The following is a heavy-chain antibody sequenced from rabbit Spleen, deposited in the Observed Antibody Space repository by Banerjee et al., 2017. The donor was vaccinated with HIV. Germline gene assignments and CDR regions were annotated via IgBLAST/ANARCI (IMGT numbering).Heavy chain of an antibody. Sequence: QQLEESGGGLVQPGGSLKLSCKASEFDFSSFGVSWVRQAPGKGLEWIGYIEPIFGTTYYASWVNGRFTISSHNAQNTLYLQLNSLTAADTATYFYARDLDDVIGWNFGWWGPGTLVTVS. D-gene: IGHD4-1*01. J-gene: IGHJ6*01. V-gene: IGHV1S7*01. CDR1: EFDFSSFG. CDR2: IEPIFGTT. CDR3: ARDLDDVIGWNFGW.